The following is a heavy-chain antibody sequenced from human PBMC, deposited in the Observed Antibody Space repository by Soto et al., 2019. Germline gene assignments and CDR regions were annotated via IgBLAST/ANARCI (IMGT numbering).Heavy chain of an antibody. CDR3: ASRDPGTSVDY. V-gene: IGHV4-4*02. J-gene: IGHJ4*02. Sequence: SETLSLTCAVSGGSFTSNNWWTWVRPPPGQGLEWIGEIYRTWSTNYKPSLKSRVTISLDKSENQFSLKVTSLTAADTAVYYCASRDPGTSVDYWGQGTLVTVSS. D-gene: IGHD1-7*01. CDR2: IYRTWST. CDR1: GGSFTSNNW.